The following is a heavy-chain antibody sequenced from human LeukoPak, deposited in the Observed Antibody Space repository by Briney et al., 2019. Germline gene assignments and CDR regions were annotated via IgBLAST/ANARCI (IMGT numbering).Heavy chain of an antibody. CDR1: GFTFSSYW. D-gene: IGHD3-10*01. CDR2: IKQDGSEK. J-gene: IGHJ4*02. CDR3: ARFRWVFGEPGYFDY. Sequence: GGSLRLSCAASGFTFSSYWMSWVRQAPGKGLEWVANIKQDGSEKYYVDSVKGRFTISRDNAKNSLYLQMNSLRAEDTAVYYCARFRWVFGEPGYFDYWGQGTLVTVSS. V-gene: IGHV3-7*01.